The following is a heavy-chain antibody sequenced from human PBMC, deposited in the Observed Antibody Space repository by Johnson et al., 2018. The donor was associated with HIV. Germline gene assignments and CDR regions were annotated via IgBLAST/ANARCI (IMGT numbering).Heavy chain of an antibody. Sequence: EQLVESGGGLVQRGGSLRLSCAASGFTFSSYAMSWVRQAPGKGLEWVSAISGSGDSTYYADSVKGRFTISRDNSKNTLYLQMNSLRAEDTAVYYCAKDTRSSSGLGAFDIWGQGTMVTVSS. D-gene: IGHD6-6*01. CDR3: AKDTRSSSGLGAFDI. CDR2: ISGSGDST. V-gene: IGHV3-23*04. J-gene: IGHJ3*02. CDR1: GFTFSSYA.